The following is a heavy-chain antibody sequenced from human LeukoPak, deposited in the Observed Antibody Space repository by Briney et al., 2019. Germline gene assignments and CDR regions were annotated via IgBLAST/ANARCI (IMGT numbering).Heavy chain of an antibody. V-gene: IGHV3-11*01. J-gene: IGHJ5*02. Sequence: GGSLRLSCAASGFTFSDYYMSWIRQAPGKGLEWVSYISSSGSTIYYADSVKGRFTISRDNSKNTLYPQMNSLRAEDTAVYYCAKDLRRPNWFDPWGQGTLVTVSS. CDR2: ISSSGSTI. CDR3: AKDLRRPNWFDP. CDR1: GFTFSDYY.